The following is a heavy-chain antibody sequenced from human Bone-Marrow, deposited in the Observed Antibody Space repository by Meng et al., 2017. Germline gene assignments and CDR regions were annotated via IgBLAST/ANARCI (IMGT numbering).Heavy chain of an antibody. CDR3: AGLGGYDSSGYYYGDYYYGMDV. D-gene: IGHD3-22*01. Sequence: GESLKISCAASGFTFSSYSMNWVRQAPGKGLEWVSSISSSSSYIYYADSVKGRFTISRDNAKNSLYLQMNSLRAEDTAVYYCAGLGGYDSSGYYYGDYYYGMDVWGQGTTVTVSS. CDR1: GFTFSSYS. V-gene: IGHV3-21*01. CDR2: ISSSSSYI. J-gene: IGHJ6*02.